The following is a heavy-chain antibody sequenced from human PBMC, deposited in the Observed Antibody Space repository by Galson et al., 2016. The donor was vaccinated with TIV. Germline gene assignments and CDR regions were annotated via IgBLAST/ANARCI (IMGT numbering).Heavy chain of an antibody. Sequence: SVKVSCKASGGTFSNYAVSWVRQAPGLGLEWMGRIIPILGLTNYPQKFQGRVTITADESTTTAYMELSSLRSEDTAVYYCARALQDWWGSPDWFDPWGQGTLVTVSS. J-gene: IGHJ5*02. D-gene: IGHD2-21*01. V-gene: IGHV1-69*04. CDR3: ARALQDWWGSPDWFDP. CDR1: GGTFSNYA. CDR2: IIPILGLT.